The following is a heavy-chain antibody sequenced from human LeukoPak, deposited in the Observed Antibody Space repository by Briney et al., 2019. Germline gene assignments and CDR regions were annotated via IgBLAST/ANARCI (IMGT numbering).Heavy chain of an antibody. Sequence: PGGSLRLSCAASGFTFSSYAMHWVRQAPGKGLEWVAVISYDGSNKYYADSVKGRFTISRDNSKNTLYLQVNSLRAEDTAVYYCASPITDCSSTSCYRTYYYYGMDVWGQGTTVTVSS. CDR2: ISYDGSNK. CDR1: GFTFSSYA. CDR3: ASPITDCSSTSCYRTYYYYGMDV. V-gene: IGHV3-30-3*01. D-gene: IGHD2-2*01. J-gene: IGHJ6*02.